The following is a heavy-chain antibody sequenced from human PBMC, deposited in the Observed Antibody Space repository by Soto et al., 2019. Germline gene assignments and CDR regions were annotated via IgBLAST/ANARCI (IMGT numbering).Heavy chain of an antibody. CDR2: VNPNNGDT. V-gene: IGHV1-8*01. CDR1: GYTFSNYD. J-gene: IGHJ4*02. CDR3: AKASRKGSAIDFDY. D-gene: IGHD3-10*01. Sequence: QVQLVQSGAELKKPGASVKVSCKASGYTFSNYDMNWVRQATGQGPEWIGWVNPNNGDTGYAQKFQVRVTLTTDISTSTAYMELTSRRSEDTAIYYCAKASRKGSAIDFDYWGQGTLITVSS.